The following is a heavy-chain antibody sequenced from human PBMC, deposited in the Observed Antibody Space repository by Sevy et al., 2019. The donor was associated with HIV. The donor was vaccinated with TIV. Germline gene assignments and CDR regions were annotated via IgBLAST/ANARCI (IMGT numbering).Heavy chain of an antibody. CDR2: IKSKTDGGTT. J-gene: IGHJ4*02. CDR3: TTDVLSHYDSSGYYYYFDY. CDR1: GFTFSNAW. D-gene: IGHD3-22*01. Sequence: GGSLGLSCAASGFTFSNAWMSWVRQAPGKGLEWVGRIKSKTDGGTTDYAAPVKGRFTISRDDSKNTLYLQMNSLKTEDTAVYYCTTDVLSHYDSSGYYYYFDYWGQGTLVTVSS. V-gene: IGHV3-15*01.